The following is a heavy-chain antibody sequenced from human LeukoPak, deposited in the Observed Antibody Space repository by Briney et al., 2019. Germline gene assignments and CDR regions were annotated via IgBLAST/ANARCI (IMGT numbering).Heavy chain of an antibody. CDR3: ARVSDFWSGSLNWFDP. J-gene: IGHJ5*02. V-gene: IGHV4-38-2*02. CDR2: IYHSGST. Sequence: SETLSLTCTVSGYSISSGYYWGWIRQPPGKGLERIGSIYHSGSTYYNPSLKSRVTISVDTSKNQFSLKLSSVTAADTAVYYCARVSDFWSGSLNWFDPWGQGTLVTVSS. D-gene: IGHD3-3*01. CDR1: GYSISSGYY.